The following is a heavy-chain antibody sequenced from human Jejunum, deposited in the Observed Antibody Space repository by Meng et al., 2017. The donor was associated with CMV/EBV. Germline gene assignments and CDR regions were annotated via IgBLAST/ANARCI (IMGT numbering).Heavy chain of an antibody. Sequence: ASGFSFKYYGMNGVRRAPGKGLEWFSSIRSSGNYMYYADSVKGRFTISRDSAKDSLYLQMNSLRVEDTAVYYCAREISMVRGGAEWGQGTLVTVSS. CDR1: GFSFKYYG. V-gene: IGHV3-21*01. D-gene: IGHD3-10*01. CDR3: AREISMVRGGAE. CDR2: IRSSGNYM. J-gene: IGHJ4*02.